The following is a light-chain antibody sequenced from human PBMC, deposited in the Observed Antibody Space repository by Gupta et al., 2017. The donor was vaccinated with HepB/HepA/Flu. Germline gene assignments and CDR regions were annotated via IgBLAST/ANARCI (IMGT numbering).Light chain of an antibody. CDR3: GPGDGSRSDEV. CDR1: SSNIGSDC. V-gene: IGLV1-51*02. Sequence: QSVLTQPPSVSAAPGQKVTISCSGSSSNIGSDCVFWYPQFPGASPKLLIYENDKRRSGIPARFSGSKYATSATLDITGLQTGEEADFYRGPGDGSRSDEVFGGGTKLTVL. CDR2: END. J-gene: IGLJ3*02.